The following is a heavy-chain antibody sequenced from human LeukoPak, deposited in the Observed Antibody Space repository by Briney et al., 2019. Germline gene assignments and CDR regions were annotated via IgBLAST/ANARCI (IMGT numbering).Heavy chain of an antibody. Sequence: ASVKVSGKASGYTFTGYYMHWVRQAPGQGLEWMGWINPNSGGTNYAQKFQGRVTMTRDTSISTAYMELSRLRSDDTAVYYCARDPSYSSSSKVYYYYYMDVWGKGTTVTVSS. CDR1: GYTFTGYY. CDR3: ARDPSYSSSSKVYYYYYMDV. V-gene: IGHV1-2*02. D-gene: IGHD6-13*01. J-gene: IGHJ6*03. CDR2: INPNSGGT.